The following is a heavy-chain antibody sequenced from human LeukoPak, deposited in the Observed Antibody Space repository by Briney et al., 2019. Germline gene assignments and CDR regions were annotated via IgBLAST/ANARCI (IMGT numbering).Heavy chain of an antibody. CDR1: GFTFSSYA. Sequence: GGSLRLSCAASGFTFSSYAMHWVRQAPGKRLEWVAVISYDGSNKYYADSVKGRFTISRDNSKNTLYLQMNSLRAEDTAVYYCARDPSLYYYDSSNYYGMDVWGQGTTVTVSS. CDR3: ARDPSLYYYDSSNYYGMDV. D-gene: IGHD3-22*01. V-gene: IGHV3-30-3*01. CDR2: ISYDGSNK. J-gene: IGHJ6*02.